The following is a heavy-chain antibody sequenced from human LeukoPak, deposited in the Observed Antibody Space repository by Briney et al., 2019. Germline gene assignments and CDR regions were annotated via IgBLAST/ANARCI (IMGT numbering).Heavy chain of an antibody. J-gene: IGHJ5*02. CDR1: GLTSSHNY. V-gene: IGHV3-53*01. D-gene: IGHD4-17*01. Sequence: GGSLRLSSAAAGLTSSHNYVSWVRPAPGKGLEWVSAIHTGGDTYYADSVEGLFTISRDTSKNTLYLQINSVRVEDKAVYYCIVFGDSNHWGQGTLVTVSS. CDR3: IVFGDSNH. CDR2: IHTGGDT.